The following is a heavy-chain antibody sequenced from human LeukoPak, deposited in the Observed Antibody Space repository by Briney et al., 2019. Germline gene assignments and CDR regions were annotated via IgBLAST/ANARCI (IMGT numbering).Heavy chain of an antibody. CDR1: GFTFSDSA. V-gene: IGHV3-73*01. J-gene: IGHJ4*02. Sequence: PGGSLKLFCAASGFTFSDSAMHWVRQASGKGLEWVGHIGNKVSNYGTEYAPSLRGRFTISRDDSEDTAYLQVDSLKTEDTAVYYCAGNYNSWTGLNYWGQGTLVTVSS. CDR2: IGNKVSNYGT. CDR3: AGNYNSWTGLNY. D-gene: IGHD1-1*01.